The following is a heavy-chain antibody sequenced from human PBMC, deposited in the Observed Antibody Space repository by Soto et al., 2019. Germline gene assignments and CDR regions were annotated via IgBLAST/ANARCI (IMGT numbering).Heavy chain of an antibody. V-gene: IGHV3-7*03. CDR3: SRARLGAIGFEM. D-gene: IGHD1-26*01. Sequence: EVQLVESGGDLVQPGGSLRLSCAASGFIFTNYWMTWVRQAPGKGLEWVANINHDGSETYYLDSVKGRFAISRDNAKNTLFLQMHSLRDEVTAIYYCSRARLGAIGFEMWGQGTLVTVSS. CDR2: INHDGSET. J-gene: IGHJ3*02. CDR1: GFIFTNYW.